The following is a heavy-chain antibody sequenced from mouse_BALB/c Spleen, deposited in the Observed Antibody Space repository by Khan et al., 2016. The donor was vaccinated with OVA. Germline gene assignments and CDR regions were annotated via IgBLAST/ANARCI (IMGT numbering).Heavy chain of an antibody. CDR1: GFSLTGYG. CDR2: IWGDGST. J-gene: IGHJ3*01. D-gene: IGHD1-1*01. CDR3: ARDRYYYGRGLAY. Sequence: QVQLKESGPGLVAPSQSLSITCTVSGFSLTGYGVNWVRQPQGKGLEWLGRIWGDGSTDYNQAPKSSLSISKDNSKNQVVLKMNSLQTDDTARYYCARDRYYYGRGLAYWGQGTLVTVSA. V-gene: IGHV2-6-7*01.